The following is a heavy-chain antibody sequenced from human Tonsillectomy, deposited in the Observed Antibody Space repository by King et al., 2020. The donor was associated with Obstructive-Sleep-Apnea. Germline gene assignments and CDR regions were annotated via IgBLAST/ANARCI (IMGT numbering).Heavy chain of an antibody. CDR1: GYTFTNYG. V-gene: IGHV1-18*01. Sequence: LQLVQSGAEVKKPGASVKVSCKASGYTFTNYGVTWVRQAPGQGLEWMGRISAYIGNANYAQKYQGRVTMTTDTSTSTAYMDLRSLRSDDTAVYFCARVHTTASADTLDYWGQGTLVTVSS. J-gene: IGHJ4*02. CDR3: ARVHTTASADTLDY. D-gene: IGHD4-11*01. CDR2: ISAYIGNA.